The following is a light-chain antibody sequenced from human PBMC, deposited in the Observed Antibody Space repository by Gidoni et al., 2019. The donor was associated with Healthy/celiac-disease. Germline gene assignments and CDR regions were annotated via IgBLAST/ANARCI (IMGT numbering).Light chain of an antibody. CDR3: QVWYSSTGV. J-gene: IGLJ2*01. CDR2: RYR. Sequence: SYELTQPLSVSVALGQTARITCGGNNIGSKNVHWYQQKPGQAPVLVIYRYRNRPSGIPERFSGSNSGNTATLTIIRARAGDEADYYCQVWYSSTGVFGGGTKLTVL. CDR1: NIGSKN. V-gene: IGLV3-9*01.